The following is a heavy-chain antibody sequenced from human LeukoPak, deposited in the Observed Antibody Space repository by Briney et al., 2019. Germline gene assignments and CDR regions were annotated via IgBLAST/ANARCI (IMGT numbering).Heavy chain of an antibody. CDR3: ARGIAVDGANDY. J-gene: IGHJ4*02. CDR1: GDSISSYY. V-gene: IGHV4-59*01. D-gene: IGHD6-19*01. Sequence: PSETLSLTCTIPGDSISSYYWSWIRQPPGKGLEGIVYIYYSESTNYNPSLKSRVSISVDTSKTQFSLKLSSVTAADTAVYYCARGIAVDGANDYWGQGTLVTVSS. CDR2: IYYSEST.